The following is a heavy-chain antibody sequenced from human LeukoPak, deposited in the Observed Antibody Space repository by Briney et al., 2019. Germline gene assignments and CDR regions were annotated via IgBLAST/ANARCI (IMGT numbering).Heavy chain of an antibody. V-gene: IGHV4-30-4*01. CDR1: GASISHDYHF. CDR3: ARLAGPGAGADY. Sequence: SETPSLTCTVSGASISHDYHFWSWIRQPPEKGLEFIGYIFHSGSTYYNASLRSRVTISIDTSKSQFSLRLSSETAADTAVYYCARLAGPGAGADYWGQGALVTVSS. D-gene: IGHD1-26*01. CDR2: IFHSGST. J-gene: IGHJ4*02.